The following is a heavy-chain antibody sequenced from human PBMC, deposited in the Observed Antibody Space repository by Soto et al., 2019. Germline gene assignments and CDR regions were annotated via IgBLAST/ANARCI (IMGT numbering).Heavy chain of an antibody. V-gene: IGHV4-30-4*01. Sequence: QVQLQEEGPGLVKPSQTLSLTCTVSGGSISSGDYYWSWIRQPPGKGLEWIGYNYYSGSTYYNPSLKSRVTLLVDTSKNQFALRLSSVPAVATDVYYCARDLRVASVGRNWYFDLWGLGTLVTVSS. CDR3: ARDLRVASVGRNWYFDL. J-gene: IGHJ2*01. CDR2: NYYSGST. D-gene: IGHD3-3*01. CDR1: GGSISSGDYY.